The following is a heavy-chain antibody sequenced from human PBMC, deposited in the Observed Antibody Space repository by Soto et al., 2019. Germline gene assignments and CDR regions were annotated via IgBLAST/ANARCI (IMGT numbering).Heavy chain of an antibody. CDR2: ISAYNGNT. CDR1: GYTFTSYG. D-gene: IGHD3-22*01. J-gene: IGHJ4*02. Sequence: ASVKVSCKASGYTFTSYGISWVRQAPGQGLEWMGWISAYNGNTNYAQKLQGRVTMTTDTSTSTAYMELRSLRSDDTAVYYCASTTYYYDSSGYYYFDYWGQGNLVTVSS. V-gene: IGHV1-18*01. CDR3: ASTTYYYDSSGYYYFDY.